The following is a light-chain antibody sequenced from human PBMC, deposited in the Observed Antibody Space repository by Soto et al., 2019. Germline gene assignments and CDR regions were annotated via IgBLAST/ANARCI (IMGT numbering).Light chain of an antibody. CDR2: GAS. J-gene: IGKJ1*01. CDR1: QSVSSN. Sequence: EIVMTQSPATLSVSPGERATLSCRPSQSVSSNLAWYQQKPGQAPRLLSYGASTRATGIPARFSGSGSGTEFTLTISSLQSEAFAVYYCQQYNNWPPPETFGQGTKVDIK. CDR3: QQYNNWPPPET. V-gene: IGKV3-15*01.